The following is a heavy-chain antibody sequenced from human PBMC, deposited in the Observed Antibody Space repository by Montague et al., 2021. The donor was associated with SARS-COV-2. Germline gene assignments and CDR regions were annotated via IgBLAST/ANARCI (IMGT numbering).Heavy chain of an antibody. D-gene: IGHD5-24*01. J-gene: IGHJ6*02. CDR3: ASDSGIEIPDYYYSMDV. CDR2: ISSSGSTI. Sequence: SLRLSCAASGFTFSSYEMNWVRRAPGKGLEWVPYISSSGSTIYYADSVKGRFTISRDNAKNSLYLQMNSLRAEDTAIYYCASDSGIEIPDYYYSMDVWGQGTTVTVSS. V-gene: IGHV3-48*03. CDR1: GFTFSSYE.